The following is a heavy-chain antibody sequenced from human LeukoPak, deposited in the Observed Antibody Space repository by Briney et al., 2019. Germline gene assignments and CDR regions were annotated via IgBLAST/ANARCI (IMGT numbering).Heavy chain of an antibody. J-gene: IGHJ4*02. Sequence: ASVKVSCKASGYTFTGYYMHWVRQAPGQGLEWMGRINPNSGGTNYAQKFQGRVTMTRDTSISTAYMELSRLRSDDTAVYYCARGGPPYYYDSSGYYSDHWGQGTLVTVSS. CDR1: GYTFTGYY. CDR2: INPNSGGT. CDR3: ARGGPPYYYDSSGYYSDH. V-gene: IGHV1-2*06. D-gene: IGHD3-22*01.